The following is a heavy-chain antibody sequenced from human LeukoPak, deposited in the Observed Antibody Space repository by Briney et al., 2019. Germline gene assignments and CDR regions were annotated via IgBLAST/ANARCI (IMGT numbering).Heavy chain of an antibody. CDR1: GGSFSGYY. Sequence: SETLSLTCAVYGGSFSGYYWSWIHQPPGKGLEWIGEINHSGSTNYNPSLKSRVTMPVDTSKNQFSLKLSSVTAADTAVYYCARDMYYYDSSGYANFDYWGQGTLVTVSS. CDR3: ARDMYYYDSSGYANFDY. D-gene: IGHD3-22*01. CDR2: INHSGST. J-gene: IGHJ4*02. V-gene: IGHV4-34*01.